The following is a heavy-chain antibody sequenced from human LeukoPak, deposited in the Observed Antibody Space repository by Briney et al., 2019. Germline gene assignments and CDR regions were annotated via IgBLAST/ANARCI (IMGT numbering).Heavy chain of an antibody. CDR2: MKEDGSAR. V-gene: IGHV3-7*01. CDR1: GFTFSNYW. J-gene: IGHJ6*02. Sequence: GGSLRLSCVASGFTFSNYWMSWVRQAPGKGLEWLANMKEDGSARYYVDSMKGRFTISRDNAKNSLYLQMNSLRAEDTAVYYWAREQGWSDSYYGMDVWGQGTTVTVSS. CDR3: AREQGWSDSYYGMDV.